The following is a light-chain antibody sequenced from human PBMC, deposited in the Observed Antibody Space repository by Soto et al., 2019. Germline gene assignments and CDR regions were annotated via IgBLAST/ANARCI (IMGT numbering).Light chain of an antibody. V-gene: IGKV1-5*02. CDR3: QQYSVYWT. CDR1: QSVSTR. Sequence: DIQMTQSPSSLSASLGDRVTIICRASQSVSTRLAWYQQKPGKAPKVLIYDASSWAGGVPSRFTGSGSGTEFTLTINSLQPDDFATYYCQQYSVYWTFGQGTK. J-gene: IGKJ1*01. CDR2: DAS.